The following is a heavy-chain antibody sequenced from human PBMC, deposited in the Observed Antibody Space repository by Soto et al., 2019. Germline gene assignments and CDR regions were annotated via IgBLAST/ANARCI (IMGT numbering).Heavy chain of an antibody. J-gene: IGHJ5*02. CDR3: ARGLSGDYGSFDP. V-gene: IGHV4-59*01. Sequence: SETLSLTCTVSGGPISSYYWSWIRQPPGKGLECMGDIYYSGSTNYKASLKSRVTISVDTSKNQFSLKLRSLTAADTAAYSCARGLSGDYGSFDPWGQGTLVPVSS. CDR2: IYYSGST. CDR1: GGPISSYY. D-gene: IGHD4-17*01.